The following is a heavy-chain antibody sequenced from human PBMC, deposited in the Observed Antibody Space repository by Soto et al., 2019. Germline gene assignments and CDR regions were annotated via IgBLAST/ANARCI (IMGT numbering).Heavy chain of an antibody. D-gene: IGHD3-10*01. V-gene: IGHV4-31*03. CDR1: GGSISSGGYY. CDR2: IYYSGST. Sequence: SSETLSLTCTVSGGSISSGGYYWSWIRQHPGKGLEWIGYIYYSGSTYYNPSIKSRVTISVDTSKNQFSLKLSSVTAADTAVYYCARDVFGDLYYFDYWGQGTLVTVSS. CDR3: ARDVFGDLYYFDY. J-gene: IGHJ4*02.